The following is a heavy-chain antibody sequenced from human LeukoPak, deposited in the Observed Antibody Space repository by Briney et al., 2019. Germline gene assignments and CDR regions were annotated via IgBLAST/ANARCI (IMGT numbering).Heavy chain of an antibody. D-gene: IGHD1-14*01. V-gene: IGHV4-34*01. CDR3: ARGGSRIARFGY. CDR1: GGSFSGYY. CDR2: INHSGST. J-gene: IGHJ4*02. Sequence: SETLSLTCAGYGGSFSGYYWSWIRQPPGKGLEWIGEINHSGSTNYNPSLKSRVTISVDTSKNQFSLKLSSVTAADTAVYHCARGGSRIARFGYWGQGTLVTVSS.